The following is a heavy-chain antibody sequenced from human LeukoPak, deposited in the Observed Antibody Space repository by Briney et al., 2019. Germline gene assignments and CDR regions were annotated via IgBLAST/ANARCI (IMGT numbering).Heavy chain of an antibody. CDR2: ISTSDSTTI. V-gene: IGHV3-11*01. Sequence: PGGSLRLSCAASGFTFSDYYMSWFRHAPGKGLEWVSSISTSDSTTIHYADSVKGRFSISRDNARNSLYLQMNSLRAEDTAVYYCATSSGSSAWGQGTLVTVSS. J-gene: IGHJ5*02. CDR3: ATSSGSSA. D-gene: IGHD3-10*01. CDR1: GFTFSDYY.